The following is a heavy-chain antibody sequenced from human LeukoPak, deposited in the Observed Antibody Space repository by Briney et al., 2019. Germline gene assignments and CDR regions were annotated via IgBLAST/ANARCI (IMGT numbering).Heavy chain of an antibody. CDR3: ARGWALTDY. D-gene: IGHD3-16*01. CDR2: INHSGST. CDR1: GGSFSGYY. Sequence: SETLSLTCAVYGGSFSGYYWSWIRQPPGKGLEWIGEINHSGSTNYNPSLKGRVTISVDTSKNQFSLKLSSVTAADTAVYYCARGWALTDYWGQGTLVTVSS. V-gene: IGHV4-34*01. J-gene: IGHJ4*02.